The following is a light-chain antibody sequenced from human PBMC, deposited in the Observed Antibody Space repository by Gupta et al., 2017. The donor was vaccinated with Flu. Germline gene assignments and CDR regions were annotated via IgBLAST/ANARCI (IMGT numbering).Light chain of an antibody. CDR3: QQYGSPLT. Sequence: PGTLSLSPGERATLSCRASQSVSSSYLAWYQQKPGQAPRLLIYGASSRATGIPDRFSGSGSGTDFTLTISRLEPEDFAVYYCQQYGSPLTFGGGTKVEIK. V-gene: IGKV3-20*01. CDR2: GAS. J-gene: IGKJ4*01. CDR1: QSVSSSY.